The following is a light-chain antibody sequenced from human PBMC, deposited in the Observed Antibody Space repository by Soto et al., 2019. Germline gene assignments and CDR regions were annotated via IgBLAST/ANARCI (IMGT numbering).Light chain of an antibody. J-gene: IGLJ2*01. CDR2: EVS. CDR1: SSDVGGYNY. CDR3: SSYTSSATWV. Sequence: QSVLTQPASVSGSPGQSITISCTGTSSDVGGYNYVSWYQQHPGKVPKVIIYEVSYRPSGVSNRFSGSKSGNTASLTISELQAEDEADYYCSSYTSSATWVFGGGTQLTVL. V-gene: IGLV2-14*01.